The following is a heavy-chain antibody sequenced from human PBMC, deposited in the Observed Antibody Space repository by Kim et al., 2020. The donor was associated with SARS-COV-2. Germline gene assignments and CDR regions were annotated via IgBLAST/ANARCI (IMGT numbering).Heavy chain of an antibody. CDR2: IGTSGIYI. CDR1: GFTFRTYS. Sequence: GGSLRLSCAASGFTFRTYSMNWVRQAPGKGLEWVSLIGTSGIYIYYADSVKGRFTISRDDAKNSLYLQMNSLRAEDTAVYYCARVGSSSWTFDYWGQGTLVTV. D-gene: IGHD6-13*01. V-gene: IGHV3-21*01. J-gene: IGHJ4*02. CDR3: ARVGSSSWTFDY.